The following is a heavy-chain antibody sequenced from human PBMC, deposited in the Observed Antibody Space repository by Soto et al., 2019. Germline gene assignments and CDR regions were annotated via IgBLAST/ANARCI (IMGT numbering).Heavy chain of an antibody. Sequence: SATLSLTCTVSGVSISSYYWSWIRQPPGKGLKWIGYFHYSGSTNYNPSLKSRVTISVDTSKNQFSLKMSSVTAADTAVYYCARLANRYYFDYWGQGTLVTVSS. CDR3: ARLANRYYFDY. CDR1: GVSISSYY. CDR2: FHYSGST. V-gene: IGHV4-59*01. J-gene: IGHJ4*02.